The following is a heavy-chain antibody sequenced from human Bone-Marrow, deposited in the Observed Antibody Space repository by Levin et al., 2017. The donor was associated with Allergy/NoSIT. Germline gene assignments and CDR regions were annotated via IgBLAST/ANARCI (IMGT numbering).Heavy chain of an antibody. V-gene: IGHV3-21*06. D-gene: IGHD2-2*01. CDR1: GFTFKNYN. Sequence: GESLKISCTASGFTFKNYNMNWVRQAPGKGLEWICSISSSSTNVYYAESVKGRFTVSRNNSNSSLFLELNGLRVADMGVYYCTRRPVVVVPARVGGQRGSYYYHGFDVWGRGTTVTVSS. CDR3: TRRPVVVVPARVGGQRGSYYYHGFDV. J-gene: IGHJ6*02. CDR2: ISSSSTNV.